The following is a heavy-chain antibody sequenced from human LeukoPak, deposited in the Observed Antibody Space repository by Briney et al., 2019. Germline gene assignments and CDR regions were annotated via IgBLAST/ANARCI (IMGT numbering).Heavy chain of an antibody. Sequence: PSQTLSLTCTVSGGSISSGSYYWSWIRQPAGKGLEWIGRIYSSGSTNYNPSLKSRVTISVDTSKNQFSLKLSSVTAADTAVYYCARGQYCSGGSCYSGFDYWGQGTLVTVSS. CDR2: IYSSGST. J-gene: IGHJ4*02. V-gene: IGHV4-61*02. CDR1: GGSISSGSYY. CDR3: ARGQYCSGGSCYSGFDY. D-gene: IGHD2-15*01.